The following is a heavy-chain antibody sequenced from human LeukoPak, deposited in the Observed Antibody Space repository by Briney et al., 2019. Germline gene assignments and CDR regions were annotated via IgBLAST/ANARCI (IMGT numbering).Heavy chain of an antibody. CDR2: ISSSSSYI. D-gene: IGHD2-2*01. J-gene: IGHJ4*02. CDR1: GFTFSSYS. CDR3: ARDPYCSSTSCYRILDY. V-gene: IGHV3-21*01. Sequence: GGSLRLSCAASGFTFSSYSMNWVRQAPGKGLEWFSSISSSSSYIYYADSVKGRFTISRDNAKNSLYLQMNSLRAEDTAVYYCARDPYCSSTSCYRILDYWGQGTLVTVSS.